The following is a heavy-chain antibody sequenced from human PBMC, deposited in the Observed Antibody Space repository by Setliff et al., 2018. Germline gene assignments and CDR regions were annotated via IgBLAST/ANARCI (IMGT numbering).Heavy chain of an antibody. V-gene: IGHV3-7*01. D-gene: IGHD3-3*01. J-gene: IGHJ5*02. CDR1: GFTFSSFW. Sequence: GGSLRLSCVASGFTFSSFWMSWVRQAPGKGLEWVANINQDGGAKYYVDSVKGRFTISRDNTKNSLYLQMNSLRAEDTAVYYCARDVYDFRTGQAGPWGQGTLVTVSS. CDR3: ARDVYDFRTGQAGP. CDR2: INQDGGAK.